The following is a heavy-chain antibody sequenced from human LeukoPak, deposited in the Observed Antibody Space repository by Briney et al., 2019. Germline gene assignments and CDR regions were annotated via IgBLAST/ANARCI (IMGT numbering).Heavy chain of an antibody. V-gene: IGHV3-48*03. J-gene: IGHJ4*02. CDR1: GFTLSSYE. Sequence: GGSVRLSCAASGFTLSSYEMNWVRLAPGKGLEWISYISRTGNSIYYADSVKGRFTISRDSAKNSLYLQMNSLRAEDTAVYYCARGPYSSNWYVDYWGQGTLVIVAS. D-gene: IGHD6-13*01. CDR3: ARGPYSSNWYVDY. CDR2: ISRTGNSI.